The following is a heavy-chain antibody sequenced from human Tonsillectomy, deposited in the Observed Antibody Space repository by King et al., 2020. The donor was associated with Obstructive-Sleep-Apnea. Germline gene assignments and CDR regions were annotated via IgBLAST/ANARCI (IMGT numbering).Heavy chain of an antibody. J-gene: IGHJ4*02. V-gene: IGHV1-46*03. D-gene: IGHD2-2*01. CDR2: INPSGGST. CDR1: GYTFTSYY. Sequence: EQLVQSGAEVKKPGASVKVSCKASGYTFTSYYMHWVRQAPGQGLEWMGIINPSGGSTSYAQKFQGRVTMTRETSTRTVYMELSSLRSEDTAVYYCARVTDCSSTSCYAFDYWGQGTLVTVSS. CDR3: ARVTDCSSTSCYAFDY.